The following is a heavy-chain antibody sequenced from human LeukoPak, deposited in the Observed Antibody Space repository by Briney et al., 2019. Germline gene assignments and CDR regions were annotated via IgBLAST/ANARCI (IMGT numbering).Heavy chain of an antibody. CDR2: IYPGDSDT. V-gene: IGHV5-51*01. CDR3: ARQNVDIVATPMNFDY. D-gene: IGHD5-12*01. CDR1: GYSFTSYW. Sequence: GESLKISCKGSGYSFTSYWIGWVRQMPGKGLEWMGIIYPGDSDTRYSPSFQGQVTISADKSISTAYLQWSSLKASGTAMYYCARQNVDIVATPMNFDYWGQGTMVTVSS. J-gene: IGHJ4*02.